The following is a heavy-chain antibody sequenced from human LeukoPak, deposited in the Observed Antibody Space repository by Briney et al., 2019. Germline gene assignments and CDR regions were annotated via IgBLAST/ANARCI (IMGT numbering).Heavy chain of an antibody. CDR3: ARDPLPYGDYVYYFDY. D-gene: IGHD4-17*01. CDR1: GYTFTGYY. V-gene: IGHV1-2*02. Sequence: ASVKVSCKASGYTFTGYYMHWVRQAPGQGLEWMGWINPNSGGTNYAQKFQGRVTMTRDTSISTAYMELSRLRSDDTAVYYCARDPLPYGDYVYYFDYWGQGTLVTVSS. CDR2: INPNSGGT. J-gene: IGHJ4*02.